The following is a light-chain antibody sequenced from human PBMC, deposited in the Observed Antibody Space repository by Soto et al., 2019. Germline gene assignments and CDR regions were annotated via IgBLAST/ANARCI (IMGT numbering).Light chain of an antibody. CDR3: QQRSNWPLT. Sequence: EIVLTQSPATLSLSPGERATLSSRASQSVSSYLAWYQQKPDQAPRLLIYDASNRATGIPARFSGSGSGTDFTLTISSLEPEDFAVYYCQQRSNWPLTFGGGTKVEIK. CDR1: QSVSSY. V-gene: IGKV3-11*01. J-gene: IGKJ4*01. CDR2: DAS.